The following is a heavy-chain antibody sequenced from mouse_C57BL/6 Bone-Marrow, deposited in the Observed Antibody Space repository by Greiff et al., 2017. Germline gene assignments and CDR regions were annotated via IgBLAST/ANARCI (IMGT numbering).Heavy chain of an antibody. J-gene: IGHJ4*01. Sequence: QVQLQQSGAELVMPGASVKLSCKASGYTFTSYWMHWVKQRPGPGLEWIGEIDPSDSYTNYNQKFKGKSTLTVDKSSSTAYMQLSSLTSEDAAVYYCAREAKGLLPRRTALGDYAMDYWGQGTAVTVSS. CDR2: IDPSDSYT. D-gene: IGHD1-1*01. V-gene: IGHV1-69*01. CDR3: AREAKGLLPRRTALGDYAMDY. CDR1: GYTFTSYW.